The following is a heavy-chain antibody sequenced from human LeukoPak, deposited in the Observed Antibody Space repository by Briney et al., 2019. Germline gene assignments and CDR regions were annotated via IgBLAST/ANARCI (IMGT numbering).Heavy chain of an antibody. D-gene: IGHD3-10*01. Sequence: GGSLRLSCAASGFTFSSYAMSWVRQAPGKGLEWVSAISGSGGSTYYADSVKGRFTISRDNSKNTLYLQMNSLRAEDTAVYYCAREFEGRAYGSGSYSYYFDYWGQGALVTVSS. CDR2: ISGSGGST. CDR3: AREFEGRAYGSGSYSYYFDY. CDR1: GFTFSSYA. J-gene: IGHJ4*02. V-gene: IGHV3-23*01.